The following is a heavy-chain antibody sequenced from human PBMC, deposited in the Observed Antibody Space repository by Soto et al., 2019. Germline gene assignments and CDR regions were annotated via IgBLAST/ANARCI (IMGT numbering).Heavy chain of an antibody. CDR3: ARGGQVALRY. Sequence: PGGSLRLSCVVSGFTFSSHWMTWVRQAPGKGLEWVANIRYDGSDKYYVDSVKGRFTISRDNAKNSVDLQMSSLSVEDTAVYYCARGGQVALRYWGQGILVTVSS. CDR2: IRYDGSDK. V-gene: IGHV3-7*05. J-gene: IGHJ4*02. CDR1: GFTFSSHW.